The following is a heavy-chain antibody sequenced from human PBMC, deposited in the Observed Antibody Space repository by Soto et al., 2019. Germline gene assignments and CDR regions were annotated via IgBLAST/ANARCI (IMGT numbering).Heavy chain of an antibody. CDR2: ISYDGTYK. D-gene: IGHD4-17*01. CDR1: GFTFNNFA. CDR3: ARGVRLHFDK. Sequence: QVQLVESGGGVVQPGRSLRLSCAASGFTFNNFAMHWVRQAPGKGLEWVAFISYDGTYKYYADSVKGRFTISRDNSKDTLYLQMNSLRAEDTAVYYCARGVRLHFDKWGQGTLVTVSS. J-gene: IGHJ4*02. V-gene: IGHV3-30*04.